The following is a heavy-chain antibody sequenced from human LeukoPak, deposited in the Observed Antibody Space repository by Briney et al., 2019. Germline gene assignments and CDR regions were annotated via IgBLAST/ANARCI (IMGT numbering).Heavy chain of an antibody. CDR3: ARPRRITMVRGVINDAFDI. Sequence: SETLSLTCAVYGGSFSGYYWSWIRQPPGKGLEWIGKINHSGSTNYNPSLKSRVTISVDTSKNQFSLKLSSVTAADTAVYYCARPRRITMVRGVINDAFDIWGQGTMVTVSS. CDR2: INHSGST. CDR1: GGSFSGYY. J-gene: IGHJ3*02. V-gene: IGHV4-34*01. D-gene: IGHD3-10*01.